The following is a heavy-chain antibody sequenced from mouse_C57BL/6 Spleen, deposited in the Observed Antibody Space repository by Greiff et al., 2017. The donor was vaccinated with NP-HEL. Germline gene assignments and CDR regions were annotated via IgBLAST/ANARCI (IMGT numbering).Heavy chain of an antibody. Sequence: VQLQQPGAELVKPGASVKLSCKASGYTFTSYWMQWVKQRPGQGLEWIGEIDPSDSYTNYNQKFKGKATLTVDTSSSTAYMQLSSLTSEDSAVYYCARMKTFITTEYYYAMDYWGQGTSVTVSS. CDR3: ARMKTFITTEYYYAMDY. J-gene: IGHJ4*01. CDR2: IDPSDSYT. D-gene: IGHD1-1*01. V-gene: IGHV1-50*01. CDR1: GYTFTSYW.